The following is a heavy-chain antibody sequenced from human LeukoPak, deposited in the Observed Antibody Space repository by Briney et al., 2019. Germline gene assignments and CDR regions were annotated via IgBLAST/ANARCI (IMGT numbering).Heavy chain of an antibody. CDR1: GFTFSDYW. Sequence: GGSLRLSCVASGFTFSDYWMTWVRQAPGKGLQWVANIKEDGSVRYYVDSLKGRFTISRDNAKNSLYLQLNSLRAEDTAVYYCATEGTDGRGSFGWFDTWGQGTLVTVSS. D-gene: IGHD3-10*01. V-gene: IGHV3-7*01. CDR2: IKEDGSVR. CDR3: ATEGTDGRGSFGWFDT. J-gene: IGHJ5*02.